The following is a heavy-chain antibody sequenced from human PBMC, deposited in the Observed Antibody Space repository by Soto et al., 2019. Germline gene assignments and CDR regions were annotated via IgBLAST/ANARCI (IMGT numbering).Heavy chain of an antibody. CDR3: ARDRGLGSYYFATDV. CDR2: IWYDESNK. J-gene: IGHJ6*02. V-gene: IGHV3-33*01. CDR1: GFIFSGYG. D-gene: IGHD3-10*01. Sequence: QVQLVESGGGVVQPGRSLRLSCAASGFIFSGYGMHWVRQAPGKGLEWVAVIWYDESNKYYADSVKSRFTISRDNSTNTVFPHTRSLRHEDTGVYYCARDRGLGSYYFATDVWGQGTTVSVSS.